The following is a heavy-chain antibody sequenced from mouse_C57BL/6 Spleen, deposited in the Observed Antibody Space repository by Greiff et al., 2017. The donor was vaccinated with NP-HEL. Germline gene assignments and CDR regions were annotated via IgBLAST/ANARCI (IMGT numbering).Heavy chain of an antibody. J-gene: IGHJ1*03. V-gene: IGHV1-53*01. CDR1: GYSFTSYW. D-gene: IGHD1-1*01. CDR2: INPSNGGT. CDR3: ARRYYYYGSSHWYFDV. Sequence: QVQLQQPGTELVKPGASVKLSCKASGYSFTSYWMHWVKQRPGQGLEWIGNINPSNGGTNYNEKFKSKATLTVDKSSSTAYMQLSSLTSEDSAVYYCARRYYYYGSSHWYFDVWGTGTTVTVSS.